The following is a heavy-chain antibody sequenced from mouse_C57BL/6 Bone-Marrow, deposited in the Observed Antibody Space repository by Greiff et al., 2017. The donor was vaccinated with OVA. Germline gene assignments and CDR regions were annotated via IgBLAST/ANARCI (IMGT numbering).Heavy chain of an antibody. CDR2: IDPSDSET. V-gene: IGHV1-52*01. D-gene: IGHD2-5*01. Sequence: QVQLQQPGAELVRPGSSVKLSCKASGYTFTSYWMHWVKQRPIQGLEGIGNIDPSDSETHYNQKFKDKATLTVDKSSSTAYMQLSSLTSEDSAFYYCARTLSNYPCYYAMDYWGQGTSVTVSS. CDR1: GYTFTSYW. J-gene: IGHJ4*01. CDR3: ARTLSNYPCYYAMDY.